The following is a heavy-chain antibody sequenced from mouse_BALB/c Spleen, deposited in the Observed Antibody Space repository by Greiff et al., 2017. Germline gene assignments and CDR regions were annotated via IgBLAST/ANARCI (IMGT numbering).Heavy chain of an antibody. Sequence: VQLQQSGAELVRPGASVKLSCKASGYSFTSYGMTWVKQRPGKGLEWIGMIHPSDSETRLNQKFKDKATLTVDKSSSTAYMQLSSATSEDSAVYDCARWEGRTTNLAYWGQGTTLTVSA. CDR2: IHPSDSET. CDR1: GYSFTSYG. D-gene: IGHD1-1*01. V-gene: IGHV1S82*01. J-gene: IGHJ2*01. CDR3: ARWEGRTTNLAY.